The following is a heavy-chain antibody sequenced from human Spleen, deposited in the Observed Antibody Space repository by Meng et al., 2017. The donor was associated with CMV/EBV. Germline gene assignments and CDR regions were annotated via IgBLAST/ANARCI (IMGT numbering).Heavy chain of an antibody. D-gene: IGHD1-1*01. J-gene: IGHJ4*02. CDR2: ISLNGDFI. V-gene: IGHV3-20*04. CDR1: GFTFSSYA. CDR3: ARGAAGTTFDY. Sequence: GESLKISCAASGFTFSSYAMHWVRQAPGKGLEWVSGISLNGDFINYADSVKGRFTISRDNAKNSLYLQMNNLRAEDTALYYCARGAAGTTFDYWGQGTLVTVSS.